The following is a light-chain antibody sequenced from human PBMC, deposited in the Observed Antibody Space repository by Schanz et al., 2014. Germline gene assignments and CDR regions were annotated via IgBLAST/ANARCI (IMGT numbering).Light chain of an antibody. Sequence: QSALTQPASVSGSPGQSITISCTGTSSDVGSYNLVSWYQQHPGKAPKLMIYEGSKRPSGVSNRFSGSKSDNTASLTISGLQTEDEADYYCSSYTSRRTIIFGGGTKLTVL. CDR3: SSYTSRRTII. V-gene: IGLV2-14*02. CDR1: SSDVGSYNL. J-gene: IGLJ2*01. CDR2: EGS.